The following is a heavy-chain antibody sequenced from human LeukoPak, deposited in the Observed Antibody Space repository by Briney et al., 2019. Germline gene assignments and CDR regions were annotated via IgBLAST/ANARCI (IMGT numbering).Heavy chain of an antibody. CDR3: AKDHRRAFDI. CDR2: ISGNDGST. J-gene: IGHJ3*02. Sequence: GGSLRLSCAASGFTFSSNAMSWVRQAPGKGLEWVSSISGNDGSTYYADSVKGRFTISRDNSKNTLYLQMNSLRAEDTAVYYCAKDHRRAFDIWGQGTMVTVSS. V-gene: IGHV3-23*01. CDR1: GFTFSSNA.